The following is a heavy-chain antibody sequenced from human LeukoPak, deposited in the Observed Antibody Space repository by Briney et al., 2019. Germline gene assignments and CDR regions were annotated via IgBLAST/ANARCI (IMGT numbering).Heavy chain of an antibody. J-gene: IGHJ3*02. CDR3: ATAPSEYYYDSSHDAFDI. V-gene: IGHV3-48*01. D-gene: IGHD3-22*01. Sequence: GGSLRLSCAASGFTFSSYSMNWVRQAPGKGLEWVSYISSSSSTIYYADSVKGRFTISRDNAKNSLYLQMNSLRAEDTAVYYCATAPSEYYYDSSHDAFDIWGQGTMVTVSS. CDR1: GFTFSSYS. CDR2: ISSSSSTI.